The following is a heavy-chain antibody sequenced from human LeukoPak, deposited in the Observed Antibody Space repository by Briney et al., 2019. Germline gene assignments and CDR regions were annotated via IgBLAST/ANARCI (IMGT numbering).Heavy chain of an antibody. J-gene: IGHJ4*02. CDR2: ISYDGVNK. Sequence: GGSLRLSCAASGFIFSSYGMHWVRQAPGKGPEWVAVISYDGVNKDHTDSVKGRFTISRDNSKNTLYLQMNSLRAEDTAVYYCAKGTYHYDSSGPFDYWGQGTLVTVSS. CDR3: AKGTYHYDSSGPFDY. CDR1: GFIFSSYG. V-gene: IGHV3-30*18. D-gene: IGHD3-22*01.